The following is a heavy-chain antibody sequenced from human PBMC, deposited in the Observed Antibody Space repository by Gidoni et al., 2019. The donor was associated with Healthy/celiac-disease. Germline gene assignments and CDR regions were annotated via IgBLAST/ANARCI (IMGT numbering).Heavy chain of an antibody. Sequence: QVQLQESGPGLVKPSQTLSLTCTVSGGSISSGSSYWSWIRQPAGKGLEWIGRIYTSGSTNYNPSLKSRVTISVDTSKNQFSLKLSSVTAADTAVYYCAVERRVVGTVRWFDPWGQGTLVTVSS. CDR1: GGSISSGSSY. J-gene: IGHJ5*02. D-gene: IGHD1-1*01. CDR3: AVERRVVGTVRWFDP. V-gene: IGHV4-61*02. CDR2: IYTSGST.